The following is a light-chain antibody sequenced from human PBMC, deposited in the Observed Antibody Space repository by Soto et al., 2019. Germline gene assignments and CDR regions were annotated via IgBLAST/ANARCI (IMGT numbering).Light chain of an antibody. J-gene: IGLJ2*01. Sequence: QSVLTQPPSVSEAPGQRVTISCSGSSCNIGNNAENWYPQHPGKAPKLLIYYDDLLPSGVSDRFSGSKSGNSASLAISGLQSEDEADYYCAAWYESLNGRRVFGGGTKLTVL. V-gene: IGLV1-36*01. CDR2: YDD. CDR3: AAWYESLNGRRV. CDR1: SCNIGNNA.